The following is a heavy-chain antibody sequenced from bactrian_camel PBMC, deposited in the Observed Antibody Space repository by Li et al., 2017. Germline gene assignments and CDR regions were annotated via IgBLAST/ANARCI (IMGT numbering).Heavy chain of an antibody. Sequence: HVQLVESGGGTAQTGGSLRLSCVASGDTKNYCMAWFRQAPGKEREAVAYLNTGGMLKYAGSVEGRFTCSKDNAKNTLYLQMNNLKPEDTAMYYCAAGSSGGYCGGEDFRYWGKGTQVTVS. CDR1: GDTKNYC. CDR2: LNTGGML. D-gene: IGHD6*01. CDR3: AAGSSGGYCGGEDFRY. J-gene: IGHJ4*01. V-gene: IGHV3S53*01.